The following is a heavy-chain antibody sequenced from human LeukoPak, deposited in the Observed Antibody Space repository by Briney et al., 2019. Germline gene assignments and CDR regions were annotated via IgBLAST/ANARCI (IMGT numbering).Heavy chain of an antibody. Sequence: PSETLSLTCAVYGDSLSRYYWTWIRQPPGKGLEWLGEINPSGSPDYNPSLKSRATISLDTSKNQLSLRLASVTAADTALYYCASVRHDPLEYYYYIDVWATGTTVTVSS. D-gene: IGHD2/OR15-2a*01. CDR1: GDSLSRYY. CDR3: ASVRHDPLEYYYYIDV. V-gene: IGHV4-34*01. CDR2: INPSGSP. J-gene: IGHJ6*03.